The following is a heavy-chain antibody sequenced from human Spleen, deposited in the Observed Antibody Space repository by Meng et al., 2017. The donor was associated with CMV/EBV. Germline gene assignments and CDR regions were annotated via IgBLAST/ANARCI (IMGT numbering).Heavy chain of an antibody. D-gene: IGHD6-6*01. CDR2: SNADNGNT. V-gene: IGHV1-3*02. CDR3: ARGGLGFFAARQSGGWFDP. Sequence: ASVKVSCKASGYTFTSYAMHWVRQAPGQRLEWMGWSNADNGNTKYSQEFQGRVTITRDTSASTAYMELSSLRSEDTAVYYCARGGLGFFAARQSGGWFDPWGQGTLVTVSS. J-gene: IGHJ5*02. CDR1: GYTFTSYA.